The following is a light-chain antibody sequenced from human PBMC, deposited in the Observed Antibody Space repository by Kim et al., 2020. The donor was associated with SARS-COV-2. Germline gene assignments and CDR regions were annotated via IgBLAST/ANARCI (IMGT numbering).Light chain of an antibody. CDR3: GADHGTGSNFVV. Sequence: QPVLTQPPSASASLGASVTLTCTLRSGYSSYLDSGLAPTQTREGPLFVMRVGTGGIVGSKGDGIPDRFSVLGSGLNRNLTIKSIQEEDESDYHCGADHGTGSNFVVFGGGTQLTVL. CDR1: SGYSSYLD. J-gene: IGLJ2*01. V-gene: IGLV9-49*01. CDR2: VGTGGIVG.